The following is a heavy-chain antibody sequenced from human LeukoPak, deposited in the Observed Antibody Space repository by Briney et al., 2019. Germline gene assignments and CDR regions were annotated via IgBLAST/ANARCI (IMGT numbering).Heavy chain of an antibody. Sequence: PGGSLRLSCAASGFTFSRYAMHWVRQAPGKGLEWVAVISSDGSSKYYADSVKGRFTISRDNSRNTLYLQMNSLRAEDTAVYYCAKVHLNYYDSSGYYSFGYWGQGTLVTVSS. CDR3: AKVHLNYYDSSGYYSFGY. CDR1: GFTFSRYA. V-gene: IGHV3-30-3*01. CDR2: ISSDGSSK. D-gene: IGHD3-22*01. J-gene: IGHJ4*02.